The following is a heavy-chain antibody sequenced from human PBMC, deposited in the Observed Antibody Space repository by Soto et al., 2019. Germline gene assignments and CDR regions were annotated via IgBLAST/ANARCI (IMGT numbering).Heavy chain of an antibody. CDR3: VRGGGGGLFDP. D-gene: IGHD2-15*01. CDR2: MSPGSRYP. V-gene: IGHV3-11*06. J-gene: IGHJ5*02. CDR1: GFTFGYSY. Sequence: LXLSGAGSGFTFGYSYMSWIRQAPGKGLEWLSYMSPGSRYPAYADSVKGRFTVSRDNAKRSLFLQMTSLTAEDTAIYYCVRGGGGGLFDPWGQGTMVTVSS.